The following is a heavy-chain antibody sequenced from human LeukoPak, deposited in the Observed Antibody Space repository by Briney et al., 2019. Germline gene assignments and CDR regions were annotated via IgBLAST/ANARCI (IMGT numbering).Heavy chain of an antibody. D-gene: IGHD1-26*01. V-gene: IGHV1-18*01. J-gene: IGHJ3*02. Sequence: ASVKVSCKASGYTFTSYGISWVRQAPGQGLEWMGWISAYNGNTNYAQKLQGRVTMTTDTSTSTAYMELRSLRSDDTAVYYCATHTLGARPYAFDIWGQGTMVTVSS. CDR1: GYTFTSYG. CDR3: ATHTLGARPYAFDI. CDR2: ISAYNGNT.